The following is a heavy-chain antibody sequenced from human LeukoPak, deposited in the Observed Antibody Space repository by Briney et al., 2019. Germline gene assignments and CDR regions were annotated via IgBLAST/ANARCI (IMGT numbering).Heavy chain of an antibody. CDR1: GFTFSSYS. J-gene: IGHJ4*02. D-gene: IGHD3-10*01. V-gene: IGHV3-21*01. CDR2: ISSSSTYI. Sequence: KSGGSLRLSCAASGFTFSSYSMNWVRQAQGKGLEWVSSISSSSTYIYYADSVKGRFTFSRDNAKNSLYLQMNSLRAEDTAVYYCARDSGVRDSIDYWGQGTLVTVSS. CDR3: ARDSGVRDSIDY.